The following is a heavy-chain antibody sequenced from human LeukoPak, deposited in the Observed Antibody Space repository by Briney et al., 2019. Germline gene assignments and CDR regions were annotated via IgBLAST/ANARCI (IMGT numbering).Heavy chain of an antibody. CDR2: IYSSGTT. CDR3: ARHVMRNHPGGSSYTHAFDV. D-gene: IGHD2-8*02. J-gene: IGHJ3*01. CDR1: GGSISGLY. Sequence: SETLSLTCAVSGGSISGLYWSWIRQPPGKGLEWVGFIYSSGTTYYNPSLKSRLTIAIDTSSNQFSLRVRSVTAADSAVYYCARHVMRNHPGGSSYTHAFDVWGHGQGSPSLQ. V-gene: IGHV4-59*08.